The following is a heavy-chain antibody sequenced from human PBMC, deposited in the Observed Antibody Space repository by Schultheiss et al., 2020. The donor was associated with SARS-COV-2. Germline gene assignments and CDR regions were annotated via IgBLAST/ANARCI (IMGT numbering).Heavy chain of an antibody. Sequence: GGSLRLSCAASGFTFSSYGMHWVRQAPGKGLEWVAVISYDGSNKYYADSVKGRFTISRDNSKNTLYLQMNSLRAEDTAVYYCARDAGDYYNWFDPWGQGTLVTVSS. D-gene: IGHD4-17*01. J-gene: IGHJ5*02. CDR2: ISYDGSNK. V-gene: IGHV3-30*03. CDR1: GFTFSSYG. CDR3: ARDAGDYYNWFDP.